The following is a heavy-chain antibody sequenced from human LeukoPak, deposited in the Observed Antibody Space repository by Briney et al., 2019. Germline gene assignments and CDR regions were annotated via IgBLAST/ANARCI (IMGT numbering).Heavy chain of an antibody. J-gene: IGHJ4*02. Sequence: ASVKVSCKASGYTFIDYYIHWVRQAPGQGLEWMGWINPNTGDTKCTQNFQGRVTMTRDTSISTAYMELSSLRSDDTAVYYCAKHHRDAEYSGSYYWFDYWGQGTLVTVSS. CDR2: INPNTGDT. D-gene: IGHD1-26*01. V-gene: IGHV1-2*02. CDR1: GYTFIDYY. CDR3: AKHHRDAEYSGSYYWFDY.